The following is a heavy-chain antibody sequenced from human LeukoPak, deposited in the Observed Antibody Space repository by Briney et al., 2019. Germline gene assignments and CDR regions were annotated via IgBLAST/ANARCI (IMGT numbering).Heavy chain of an antibody. CDR1: GFTFSNAW. V-gene: IGHV3-15*07. D-gene: IGHD6-13*01. J-gene: IGHJ6*02. CDR3: TTEGTYSSSWYRYYYYYGMDV. CDR2: IKSKTDGGTT. Sequence: PGGSLRLSCAASGFTFSNAWMNWVRQAPGKGLEWVGRIKSKTDGGTTDYAAPVKGRFTISRDDSKNTLYLQMNSLKTEDTAVYYCTTEGTYSSSWYRYYYYYGMDVWGQGTTVTVSS.